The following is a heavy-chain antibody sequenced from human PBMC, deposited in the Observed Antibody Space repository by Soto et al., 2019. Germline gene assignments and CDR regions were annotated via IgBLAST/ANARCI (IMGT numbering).Heavy chain of an antibody. CDR3: ARATSIAAAIPDNWFDP. D-gene: IGHD6-13*01. V-gene: IGHV1-69*13. Sequence: GASVKVSCKASGGTFSRYSITWVRQAPGHGLEWIGRIIPIFGIASYAQKFQGRVTITADESTSTAYMELSSLRSDDTAVYYCARATSIAAAIPDNWFDPWGQGTPVTVSS. J-gene: IGHJ5*02. CDR2: IIPIFGIA. CDR1: GGTFSRYS.